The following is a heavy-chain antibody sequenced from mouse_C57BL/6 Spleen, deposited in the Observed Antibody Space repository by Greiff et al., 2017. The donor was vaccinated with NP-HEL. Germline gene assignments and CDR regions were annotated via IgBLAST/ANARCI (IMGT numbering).Heavy chain of an antibody. V-gene: IGHV3-6*01. Sequence: EVQLQESGPGLVKPSQSLSLTCSVTGYSITRGYYWNWIRQFPGNKLEWMGYISYDGSNNYNPSLKNPISITRDTSKNQVFLKVNSVTTEDTATYYCARTAQELFAYWGQGTLVTVSA. D-gene: IGHD3-2*02. CDR2: ISYDGSN. J-gene: IGHJ3*01. CDR1: GYSITRGYY. CDR3: ARTAQELFAY.